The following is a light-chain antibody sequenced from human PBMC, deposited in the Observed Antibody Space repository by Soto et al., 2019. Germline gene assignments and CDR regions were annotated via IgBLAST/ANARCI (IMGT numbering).Light chain of an antibody. J-gene: IGKJ1*01. CDR1: QSISSY. CDR3: QQYNSYWT. CDR2: GTS. V-gene: IGKV1-5*01. Sequence: DIQMTQSPSSLSASVGDRVAITCRSSQSISSYLNWYQQKPGKAPKLLIYGTSNLQSGVPLRFSGSGSGTEFTLTISSLQPDDFATYYCQQYNSYWTFGQGTKVDIK.